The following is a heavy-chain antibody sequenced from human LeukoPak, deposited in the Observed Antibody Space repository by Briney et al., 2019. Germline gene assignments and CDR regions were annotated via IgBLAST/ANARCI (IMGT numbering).Heavy chain of an antibody. CDR2: INHSGST. Sequence: PSETLSLTCAVYGGSFSGYYWSWIRQPPGKGLEWIGEINHSGSTNYNPSLKSRVTISVDTSKNQFSLKLSSVTAADTAVYYCARGVDVVVPAAPRDWFDPWGQGTLVTVSS. CDR1: GGSFSGYY. D-gene: IGHD2-2*01. J-gene: IGHJ5*02. V-gene: IGHV4-34*01. CDR3: ARGVDVVVPAAPRDWFDP.